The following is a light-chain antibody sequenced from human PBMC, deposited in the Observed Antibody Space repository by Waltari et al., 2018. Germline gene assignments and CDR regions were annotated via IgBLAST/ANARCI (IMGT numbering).Light chain of an antibody. CDR1: SSNIGANFD. CDR3: QSYDSSLSLVV. V-gene: IGLV1-40*01. J-gene: IGLJ2*01. CDR2: GNF. Sequence: QSVLTQPPSVSGAPGQRVTISCTGSSSNIGANFDVHWYQHLPGTAPRLLIYGNFNRPSGVPDRCSGSKSGTSASLAITGLQAEDEANYYCQSYDSSLSLVVFGGGTRLTVL.